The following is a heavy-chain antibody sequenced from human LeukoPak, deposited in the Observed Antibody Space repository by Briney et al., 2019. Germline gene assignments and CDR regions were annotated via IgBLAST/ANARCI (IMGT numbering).Heavy chain of an antibody. CDR3: AGPDYDSSGYYDY. Sequence: PGGSLRLSCAASGFTFDDYAMHWVRQAPGKGLEWVSGISWNSGSIGYADSVKGRFTISRDNAKNSLYLQMNSLRAEDTVVYYCAGPDYDSSGYYDYWGQGTLVTVSS. CDR2: ISWNSGSI. J-gene: IGHJ4*02. V-gene: IGHV3-9*01. CDR1: GFTFDDYA. D-gene: IGHD3-22*01.